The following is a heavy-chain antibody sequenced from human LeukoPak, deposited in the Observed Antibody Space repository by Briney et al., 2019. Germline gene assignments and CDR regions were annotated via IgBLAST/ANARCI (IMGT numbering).Heavy chain of an antibody. V-gene: IGHV4-4*07. CDR1: GGSISIFY. J-gene: IGHJ6*02. CDR3: ARDRRLGYCSSTWCYPFYYYGMDV. Sequence: PSETLSLTCTVSGGSISIFYWSWIRQPAGKGLEWIGRIYTSGSTNYNPSLKSRVTMSVDTSKNQCSLKLSSVTAADTAVYYCARDRRLGYCSSTWCYPFYYYGMDVWGQGTTVTVSS. CDR2: IYTSGST. D-gene: IGHD2-2*01.